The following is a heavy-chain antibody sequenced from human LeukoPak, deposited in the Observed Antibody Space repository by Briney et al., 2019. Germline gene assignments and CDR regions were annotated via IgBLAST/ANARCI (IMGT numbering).Heavy chain of an antibody. V-gene: IGHV4-59*08. J-gene: IGHJ6*02. CDR1: GGSFSGYY. CDR3: ARRQSSIWYYGMDV. D-gene: IGHD6-13*01. Sequence: SETLSLTCAVYGGSFSGYYWSWIRQPPGKGLEWIGYIYYSGSTNYNPSLKSRVTISVDTSKNQFSLKLSSVTAADTAVYCCARRQSSIWYYGMDVWGQGTTVTVSS. CDR2: IYYSGST.